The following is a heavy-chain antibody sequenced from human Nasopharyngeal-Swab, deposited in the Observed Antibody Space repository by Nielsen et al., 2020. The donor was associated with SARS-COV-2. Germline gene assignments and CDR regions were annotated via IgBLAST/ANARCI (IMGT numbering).Heavy chain of an antibody. Sequence: WIRQPPGKGLEWIGSIYYSGSTYYNPSLKSRVTISVDTSKNQFSLKLSSVTAADTAVYYCARGRSGGATPYYFDYWGQGTLVTVSS. J-gene: IGHJ4*02. V-gene: IGHV4-39*07. D-gene: IGHD1-26*01. CDR3: ARGRSGGATPYYFDY. CDR2: IYYSGST.